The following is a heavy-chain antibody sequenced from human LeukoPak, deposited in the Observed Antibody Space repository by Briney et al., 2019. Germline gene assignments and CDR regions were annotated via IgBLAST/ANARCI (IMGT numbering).Heavy chain of an antibody. Sequence: SGGSLRLSCAASGFTFSNYEMNWVRQAPGKGLEWVSYISRGGNTKYYSDSVKGRFTVSRDNAKNSLYLQMSSLRPEDTAVYFCGKVDSGTDYRGAFDHWGQGTLVTVSS. CDR3: GKVDSGTDYRGAFDH. J-gene: IGHJ4*02. V-gene: IGHV3-48*03. CDR1: GFTFSNYE. CDR2: ISRGGNTK. D-gene: IGHD1-26*01.